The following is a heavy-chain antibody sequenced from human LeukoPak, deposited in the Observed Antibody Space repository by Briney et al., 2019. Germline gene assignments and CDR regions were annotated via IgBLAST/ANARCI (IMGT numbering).Heavy chain of an antibody. Sequence: SQTLSLTCGVSGGAISSSYCTSWVGYPPAHGMEWIGEIYHIGISTSTPTLTTRVTISMDKSNTQISLTLSSVTAPALAVSYFSKDGKVRGAETDYMDVWGKGTTVTVSS. CDR2: IYHIGIS. D-gene: IGHD1-1*01. V-gene: IGHV4-4*02. J-gene: IGHJ6*03. CDR3: SKDGKVRGAETDYMDV. CDR1: GGAISSSYC.